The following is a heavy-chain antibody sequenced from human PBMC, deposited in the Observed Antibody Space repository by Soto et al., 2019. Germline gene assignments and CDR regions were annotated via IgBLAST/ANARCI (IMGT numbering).Heavy chain of an antibody. CDR3: ARYGSWSNDYSMDV. J-gene: IGHJ6*02. V-gene: IGHV3-33*03. CDR1: GFTFSSYG. D-gene: IGHD3-10*01. Sequence: QVQLVESGGGVVQPGRSLRLSCAASGFTFSSYGMPWVRRAPGKGLEWVAVIWYDGSKKYYADSVKGRFTISRDNSKNTLYLEMNSQRAEDTAVDYCARYGSWSNDYSMDVWGQGTTVTVSS. CDR2: IWYDGSKK.